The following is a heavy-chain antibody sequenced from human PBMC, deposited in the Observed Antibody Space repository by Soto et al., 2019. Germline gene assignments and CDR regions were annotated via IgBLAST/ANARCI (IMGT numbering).Heavy chain of an antibody. Sequence: ASVKVSCKASGYTFTGYYMNWVRQAPGQGLEWMGWINPNNGATNYAPNFQGRVTMTRDTSISTAYMELSRLRSDDTAVYYCARDLYGTWSIAAHGGDSHFDYWGQGTLVTVSS. V-gene: IGHV1-2*02. D-gene: IGHD6-6*01. CDR3: ARDLYGTWSIAAHGGDSHFDY. J-gene: IGHJ4*02. CDR1: GYTFTGYY. CDR2: INPNNGAT.